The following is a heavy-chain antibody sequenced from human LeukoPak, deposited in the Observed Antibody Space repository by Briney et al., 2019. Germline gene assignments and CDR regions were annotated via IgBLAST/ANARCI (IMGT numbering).Heavy chain of an antibody. CDR3: ARDRDEFSSFSSENDY. D-gene: IGHD5-24*01. CDR2: ISGSGSTI. CDR1: GYTFSSYE. J-gene: IGHJ4*02. V-gene: IGHV3-48*03. Sequence: GGSLRLSCAASGYTFSSYEMNWVRQAPGKGLEWVSYISGSGSTIYYADSVKGRFTISRDNAKNSLYLQMNSLRAEDTALYYCARDRDEFSSFSSENDYWGQGTLVTVSS.